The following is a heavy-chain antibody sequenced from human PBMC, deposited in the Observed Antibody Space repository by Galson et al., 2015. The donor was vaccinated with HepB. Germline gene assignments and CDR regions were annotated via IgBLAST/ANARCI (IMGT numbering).Heavy chain of an antibody. V-gene: IGHV3-30*18. CDR1: GFTFSSYG. CDR2: ISYDGSNK. J-gene: IGHJ2*01. Sequence: SLRLSCAASGFTFSSYGMHWVRQAPGKGLEWMALISYDGSNKDYADSVKGRFTISRDNSKNTLYLQMNSLGAEDTAVYYCAKIASRRTVYWYFDLWGRGTLVTVSS. CDR3: AKIASRRTVYWYFDL.